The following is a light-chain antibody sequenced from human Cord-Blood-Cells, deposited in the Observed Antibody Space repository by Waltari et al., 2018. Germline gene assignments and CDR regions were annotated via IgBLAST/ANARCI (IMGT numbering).Light chain of an antibody. CDR1: QGISSY. CDR3: QQYYSYPWT. J-gene: IGKJ1*01. Sequence: AILMTQSPSSCPASTGDRVPITCRASQGISSYLVCYHQNQGKAPKLLSYAASTLQSGVPSRFSGSGSGTDFTLTISCLQSEDFATYYCQQYYSYPWTFGQGTKVEIK. V-gene: IGKV1-8*01. CDR2: AAS.